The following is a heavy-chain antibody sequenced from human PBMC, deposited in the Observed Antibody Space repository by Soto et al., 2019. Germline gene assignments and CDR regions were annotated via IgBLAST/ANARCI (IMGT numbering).Heavy chain of an antibody. J-gene: IGHJ4*02. CDR3: GRDPYSGDRYYLHX. CDR1: GFTFSNYG. D-gene: IGHD1-26*01. CDR2: KWFFASGGNE. V-gene: IGHV3-33*01. Sequence: VGSLRLSCATSGFTFSNYGIHWVRQAPGKGMEWVEVKWFFASGGNEYYADSVKGRFSISRDDSKQTAYLEMKSMRAEETAVYYCGRDPYSGDRYYLHXWGQGTQVTVSX.